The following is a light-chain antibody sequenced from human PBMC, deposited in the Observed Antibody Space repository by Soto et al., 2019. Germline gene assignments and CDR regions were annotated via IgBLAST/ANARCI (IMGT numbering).Light chain of an antibody. CDR1: QSISTY. Sequence: DSHITLSPSSLSDSVGDSVTIFYLVAQSISTYLYWYQQKPGTAPRLLIYSASSVKTGVPPRFSGSGSGRDFTLTISSLRPEDIATYFCQQSYTSPPWTFGQGTKVDI. CDR2: SAS. V-gene: IGKV1-39*01. CDR3: QQSYTSPPWT. J-gene: IGKJ1*01.